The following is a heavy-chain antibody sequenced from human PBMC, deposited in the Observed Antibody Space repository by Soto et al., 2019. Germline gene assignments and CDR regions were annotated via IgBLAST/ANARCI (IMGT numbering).Heavy chain of an antibody. CDR2: IYNGGSP. CDR1: GASISNDY. D-gene: IGHD3-9*01. J-gene: IGHJ3*02. CDR3: ARYFDWPSGFDI. V-gene: IGHV4-59*01. Sequence: SETLSLTCTVSGASISNDYWSWIRQPPGKRLEYIGFIYNGGSPNYNPSLESRLTISVDTSREQFSLRLDSVTAADTAVYYCARYFDWPSGFDIWGQGTMVTVSS.